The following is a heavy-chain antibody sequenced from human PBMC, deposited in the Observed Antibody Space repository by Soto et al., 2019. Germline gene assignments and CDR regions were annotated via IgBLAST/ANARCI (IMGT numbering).Heavy chain of an antibody. CDR1: GGSISSSNYC. D-gene: IGHD2-21*01. CDR2: ISYSGRT. J-gene: IGHJ4*01. Sequence: SETLSLTCTVSGGSISSSNYCWGWIRQSPGKGLEWIGSISYSGRTFYNPSLKGRVTISVDTSKNQFSLKVNSVTAADTAVFYCARRFRGDAYPGIFDYWGHGTLVTVSS. CDR3: ARRFRGDAYPGIFDY. V-gene: IGHV4-39*01.